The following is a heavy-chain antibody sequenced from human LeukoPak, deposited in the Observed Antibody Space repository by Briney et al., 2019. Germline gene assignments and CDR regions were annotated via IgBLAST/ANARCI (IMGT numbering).Heavy chain of an antibody. J-gene: IGHJ4*02. D-gene: IGHD3-22*01. V-gene: IGHV3-74*01. CDR3: ARGVYYYDSGGYLGVDY. CDR1: GFTFSSYW. CDR2: INSDGSST. Sequence: PGGSLRLSCAASGFTFSSYWMHWVRQAPGKGLVWVSRINSDGSSTSYADSVKGRFTISRDNAKNTLYLQMNSLRAEDTAVYYCARGVYYYDSGGYLGVDYWGQGTLVTVSS.